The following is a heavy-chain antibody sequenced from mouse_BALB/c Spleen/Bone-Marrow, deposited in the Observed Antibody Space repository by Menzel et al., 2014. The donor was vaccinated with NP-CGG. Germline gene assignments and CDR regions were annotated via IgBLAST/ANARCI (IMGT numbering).Heavy chain of an antibody. CDR1: GYTFTSYW. Sequence: QAQLQQSGAELVKPGASAKLSCKASGYTFTSYWMYWVIQRPGQGLEWIGEINPRSGRTNYNEKFKSRATLTVDKSSSTAYMQLSSLTSEDSAVYYCARGLYGAMDYWGQGTSVTVSS. J-gene: IGHJ4*01. CDR2: INPRSGRT. CDR3: ARGLYGAMDY. V-gene: IGHV1S81*02. D-gene: IGHD1-1*01.